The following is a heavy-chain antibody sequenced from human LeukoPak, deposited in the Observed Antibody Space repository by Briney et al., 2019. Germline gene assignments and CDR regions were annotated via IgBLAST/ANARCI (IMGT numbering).Heavy chain of an antibody. CDR1: GGTVSSGSYY. D-gene: IGHD6-6*01. V-gene: IGHV4-61*01. J-gene: IGHJ3*02. CDR3: AKGPLRRLGAFDI. CDR2: INHSGST. Sequence: PSETLSLTCSVSGGTVSSGSYYWNWIRQPPGKGLEWIGEINHSGSTYYNPSLKSRVTISVDTSKNQFSLKLSSVTAADTAVYYCAKGPLRRLGAFDIWGQGTMVTVSS.